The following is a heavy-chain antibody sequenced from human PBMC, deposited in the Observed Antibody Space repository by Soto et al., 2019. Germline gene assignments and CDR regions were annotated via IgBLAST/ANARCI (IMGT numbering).Heavy chain of an antibody. Sequence: SGPTLVNPTQTLTLTCTFSGFSLSTSGMCVSWIRQPPGKALEWLALIDWDDDKYYSTSLKTRLTISKDTSKNQVVLTMTNMDPVDTATYYCARSPASCSRPPPDFFDYRTQGTPVTGS. V-gene: IGHV2-70*01. CDR3: ARSPASCSRPPPDFFDY. D-gene: IGHD2-15*01. CDR1: GFSLSTSGMC. J-gene: IGHJ4*02. CDR2: IDWDDDK.